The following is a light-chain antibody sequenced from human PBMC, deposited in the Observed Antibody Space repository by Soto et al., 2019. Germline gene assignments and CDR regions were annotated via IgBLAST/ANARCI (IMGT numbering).Light chain of an antibody. CDR3: QTWGTGPFV. CDR2: LNSDGSH. Sequence: QPVLTQSPSASASLGAPVKLTCTLSSGHSSYAIAWHQQQPEKGPRYLMKLNSDGSHSKGDGIPDRFSGSSSGAERYLTISSLQSEDEADYYCQTWGTGPFVFGTGTKVTVL. J-gene: IGLJ1*01. V-gene: IGLV4-69*01. CDR1: SGHSSYA.